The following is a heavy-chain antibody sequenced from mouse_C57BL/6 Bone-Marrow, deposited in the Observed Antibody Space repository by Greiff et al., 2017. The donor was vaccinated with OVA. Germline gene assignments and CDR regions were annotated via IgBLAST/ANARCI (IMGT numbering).Heavy chain of an antibody. CDR1: GYTFTSYW. J-gene: IGHJ3*01. V-gene: IGHV1-59*01. Sequence: QVQLQQPGAELVRPGTSVKLSCKASGYTFTSYWMHWVKQRPGQGLEWIGVIDPSDSYTNYNQKFKGKATLTVDTSSSTAYMQLSSLTSEGSAVYYWAREGFFAYWGQGTLVTVSA. CDR2: IDPSDSYT. CDR3: AREGFFAY.